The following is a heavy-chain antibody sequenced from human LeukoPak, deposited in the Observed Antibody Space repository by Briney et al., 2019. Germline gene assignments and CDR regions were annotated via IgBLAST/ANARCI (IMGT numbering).Heavy chain of an antibody. CDR1: GFTVSSNY. J-gene: IGHJ6*02. CDR2: IYSGGST. Sequence: GGSLRLSCAASGFTVSSNYMSWVRQAPGKGLEWVSVIYSGGSTYYADSVKGRFTISRHNSKNTLYLQMNSLRAEDTAVYYCARALITMVRGVIIKSYGMDVWGQGTTVTVSS. V-gene: IGHV3-53*04. CDR3: ARALITMVRGVIIKSYGMDV. D-gene: IGHD3-10*01.